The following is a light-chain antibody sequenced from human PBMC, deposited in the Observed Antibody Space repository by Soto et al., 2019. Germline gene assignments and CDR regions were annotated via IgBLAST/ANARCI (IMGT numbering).Light chain of an antibody. CDR1: QSVSSSF. J-gene: IGKJ4*01. CDR2: GAS. CDR3: QQSYSTLLT. Sequence: EIVLTQSPGTLSLSPGERATLSCRASQSVSSSFLAWYQQKVGQAPRLLIYGASSRATGIPDRFSGSGSGTDFTLTISRLEPEDFATYYCQQSYSTLLTFGGGTKV. V-gene: IGKV3-20*01.